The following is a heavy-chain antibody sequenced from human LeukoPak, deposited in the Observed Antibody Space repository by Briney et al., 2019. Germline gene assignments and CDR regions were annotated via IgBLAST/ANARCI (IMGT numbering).Heavy chain of an antibody. Sequence: ASVKVSCKASGGTFSSYAISWVRQAPGQGLEWMGGFDPEDGETIYAQKFQGRVTMTEDTSTDTAYMELRSLRSDDTAVYYCARDRLRDYVWGSYRFAEYFQHWGQGTLVTVSS. D-gene: IGHD3-16*02. CDR2: FDPEDGET. J-gene: IGHJ1*01. CDR3: ARDRLRDYVWGSYRFAEYFQH. V-gene: IGHV1-24*01. CDR1: GGTFSSYA.